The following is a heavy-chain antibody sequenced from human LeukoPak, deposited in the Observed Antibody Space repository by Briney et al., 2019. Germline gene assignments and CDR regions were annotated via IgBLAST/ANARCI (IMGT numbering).Heavy chain of an antibody. CDR1: GFPFSSYG. J-gene: IGHJ4*02. Sequence: PGGSLSLSCAASGFPFSSYGLHWVRQAPGRGLEWVAFIRYDGNNKYYADSVKGRSTISRDNSKNTLYLQMNSLRTEDTAVYYCAKGTVGAYEIDYWGQGTLVTVSS. CDR2: IRYDGNNK. CDR3: AKGTVGAYEIDY. D-gene: IGHD1-26*01. V-gene: IGHV3-30*02.